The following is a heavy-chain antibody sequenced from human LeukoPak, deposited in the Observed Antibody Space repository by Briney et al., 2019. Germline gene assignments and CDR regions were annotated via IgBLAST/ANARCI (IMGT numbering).Heavy chain of an antibody. D-gene: IGHD1-1*01. J-gene: IGHJ4*02. CDR1: GYSFTSYW. V-gene: IGHV5-51*01. Sequence: GESLKISCKGSGYSFTSYWIAWVRQMPGEGLEWMGIIYPGDSDTRYSPSFQGQVTISADKPITTAYLQWSSLKASDTAMYYCARREDNGDFNYWGQGTLVTVSS. CDR3: ARREDNGDFNY. CDR2: IYPGDSDT.